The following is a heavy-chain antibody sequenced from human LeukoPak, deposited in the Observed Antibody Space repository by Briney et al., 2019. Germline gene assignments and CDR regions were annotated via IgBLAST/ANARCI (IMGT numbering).Heavy chain of an antibody. Sequence: GGSLRLSCAASGFTFSSYSMNWVCQAPGKGLEWVSYISSSSSTIYYADSVKGRFTISRDNAKNSLYLQMNSLRAEDTAVYYGAREAAHSGSSRSYDYWGQGTLVTVSS. J-gene: IGHJ4*02. CDR2: ISSSSSTI. CDR1: GFTFSSYS. CDR3: AREAAHSGSSRSYDY. D-gene: IGHD1-26*01. V-gene: IGHV3-48*01.